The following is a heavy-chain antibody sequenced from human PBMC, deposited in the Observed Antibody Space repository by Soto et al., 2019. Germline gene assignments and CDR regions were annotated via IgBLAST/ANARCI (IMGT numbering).Heavy chain of an antibody. CDR2: IHHRGST. CDR1: GGSISNSNNW. Sequence: PSETLSLTCAVSGGSISNSNNWWSWVRQPPGKGLEWIGEIHHRGSTNYNPSLKSPVTISVDKSKNQFSLKLSSVTAADTAVYYCARKIYCMDVWGQGTTVTVSS. CDR3: ARKIYCMDV. V-gene: IGHV4-4*02. J-gene: IGHJ6*02.